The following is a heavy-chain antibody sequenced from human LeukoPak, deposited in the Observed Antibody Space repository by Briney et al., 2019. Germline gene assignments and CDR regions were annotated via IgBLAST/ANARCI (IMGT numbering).Heavy chain of an antibody. J-gene: IGHJ1*01. CDR1: GFTFSSYA. D-gene: IGHD6-19*01. CDR2: ISGSGGYT. CDR3: AKDLSVAGEYFQN. V-gene: IGHV3-23*01. Sequence: LSCAASGFTFSSYAMSWVRQAPGKGLEWVSAISGSGGYTYYADSVKGRFTISRDNSKNTLFLQMNSLRAEDTAVYYCAKDLSVAGEYFQNWGQGTLVTVSS.